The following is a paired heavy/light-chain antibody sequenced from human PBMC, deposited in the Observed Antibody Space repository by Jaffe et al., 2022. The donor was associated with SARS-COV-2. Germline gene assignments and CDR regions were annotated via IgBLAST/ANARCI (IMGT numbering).Heavy chain of an antibody. J-gene: IGHJ4*02. V-gene: IGHV3-23*01. CDR3: AKDYHPRPVQAKHEAVALYYFDY. CDR1: GFTFSSYA. CDR2: ISGSGGST. Sequence: EVQLLESGGGLVQPGGSLRLSCAASGFTFSSYAMSWVRQAPGKGLEWVSAISGSGGSTYYADSVKGRFTISRDNSKNTLYLQMNSLRAEDTAVYYCAKDYHPRPVQAKHEAVALYYFDYWGQGTLVTVSS. D-gene: IGHD6-19*01.
Light chain of an antibody. CDR3: QQRSNWPPTT. Sequence: EIVLTQSPATLSLSPGERATLSCRASQSVSSYLAWYQQKPGQAPRLLIYDASNRATGIPARFSGSGSGTDFTLTISSLEPEDFAVYYCQQRSNWPPTTFGQGTRLEIK. J-gene: IGKJ5*01. CDR1: QSVSSY. CDR2: DAS. V-gene: IGKV3-11*01.